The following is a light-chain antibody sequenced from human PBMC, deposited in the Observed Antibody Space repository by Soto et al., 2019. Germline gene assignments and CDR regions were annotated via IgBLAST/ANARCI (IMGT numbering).Light chain of an antibody. J-gene: IGKJ4*01. CDR1: QSVSSSY. Sequence: EIVLTQSPVTLSLSPGEGATLSCRASQSVSSSYLAWYQQKPGQAPRLLIYGASSRATGIPDRFSGSGSGTDFTLTISRLEPEDFAVYYCQQYGSSPLTFGGGTKVDIK. V-gene: IGKV3-20*01. CDR2: GAS. CDR3: QQYGSSPLT.